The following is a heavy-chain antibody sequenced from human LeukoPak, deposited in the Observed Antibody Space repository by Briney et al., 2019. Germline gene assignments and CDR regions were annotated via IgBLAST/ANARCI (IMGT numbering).Heavy chain of an antibody. J-gene: IGHJ4*02. CDR2: ISAYNGNT. CDR3: ARDQPQLRYFDWLLSPFDY. V-gene: IGHV1-18*04. D-gene: IGHD3-9*01. CDR1: GYTFTSYG. Sequence: GASVKVSCKASGYTFTSYGISWVRQAPGQGLEWMGWISAYNGNTNYAQKLQGRATMTTDTSTSTAYMELRSLRSDDTAVYYCARDQPQLRYFDWLLSPFDYWGQGTLVTVSS.